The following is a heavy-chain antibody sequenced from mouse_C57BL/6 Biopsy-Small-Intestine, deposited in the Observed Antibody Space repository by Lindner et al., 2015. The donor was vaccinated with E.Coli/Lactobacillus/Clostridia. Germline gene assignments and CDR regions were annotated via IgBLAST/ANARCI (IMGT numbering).Heavy chain of an antibody. D-gene: IGHD2-5*01. CDR3: ARIYIATGGRGFDF. CDR1: GYSFTANY. Sequence: SVKVSCKTSGYSFTANYMHWVRQVPGQGLDWMGSINPNTGDTDYAQKFQDRVTMTRDTSISTAYMELRGLRSDDTAIYYCARIYIATGGRGFDFWGQGTLVAVSP. CDR2: INPNTGDT. V-gene: IGHV1-74*01. J-gene: IGHJ4*01.